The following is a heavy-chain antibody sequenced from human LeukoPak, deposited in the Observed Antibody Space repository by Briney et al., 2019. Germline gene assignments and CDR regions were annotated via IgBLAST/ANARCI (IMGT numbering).Heavy chain of an antibody. CDR2: ISAYGDST. J-gene: IGHJ4*02. Sequence: GGSLRLSCADSGFTFSSYAMSWVRQAPGKGLEWVSLISAYGDSTYYADSLKGRFTISRDNSRNTLYLQMNSLRGEDTAIYYCAKCPRSGGWYSDYWGQGTLVTVSS. D-gene: IGHD6-19*01. CDR1: GFTFSSYA. CDR3: AKCPRSGGWYSDY. V-gene: IGHV3-23*01.